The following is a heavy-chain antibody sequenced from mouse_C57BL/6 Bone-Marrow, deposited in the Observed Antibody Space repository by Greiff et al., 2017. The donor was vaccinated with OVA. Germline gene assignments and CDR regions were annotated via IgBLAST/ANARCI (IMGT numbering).Heavy chain of an antibody. Sequence: VQLQQSGAELVRPGASVKLSCKASGYTFTSYGISWVKQRPGQGLEWIGEIYPRSGNTYYNEKFKGKATLTADKSSSTAYMELRSLTSEDSAVYVCARGEDLLWLRRDYWYFDVWGTGTTVTVSS. CDR3: ARGEDLLWLRRDYWYFDV. CDR2: IYPRSGNT. D-gene: IGHD2-2*01. V-gene: IGHV1-81*01. CDR1: GYTFTSYG. J-gene: IGHJ1*03.